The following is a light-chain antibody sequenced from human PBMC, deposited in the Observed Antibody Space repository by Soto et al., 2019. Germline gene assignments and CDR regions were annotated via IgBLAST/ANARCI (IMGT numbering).Light chain of an antibody. Sequence: EIVMTQSPATLSVSPGERATLSCRASQGVGSNLAWYQQKPGQSPRLLIYGASTRATGIPARFSGSGSGTEFTLTISSLQSEDFAVYYCQQRSNWLLTFGGGTKVEIK. CDR2: GAS. V-gene: IGKV3-15*01. CDR3: QQRSNWLLT. J-gene: IGKJ4*01. CDR1: QGVGSN.